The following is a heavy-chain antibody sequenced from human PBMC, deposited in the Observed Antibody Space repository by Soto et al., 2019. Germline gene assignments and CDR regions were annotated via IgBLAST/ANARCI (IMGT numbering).Heavy chain of an antibody. D-gene: IGHD6-19*01. CDR1: GFTFSSSA. CDR2: VSGSGGTT. CDR3: ARCTWDTIVTSGWCNYLDP. V-gene: IGHV3-23*01. J-gene: IGHJ5*02. Sequence: EVQLLDSGGGLVQPGGSLRLSCAASGFTFSSSAMSWVRQAPGKGLEWVSAVSGSGGTTYYADSVRGRFTISRDNSKNTLYLQMNSLSAADTDIYCCARCTWDTIVTSGWCNYLDPWGQGTLVTVSS.